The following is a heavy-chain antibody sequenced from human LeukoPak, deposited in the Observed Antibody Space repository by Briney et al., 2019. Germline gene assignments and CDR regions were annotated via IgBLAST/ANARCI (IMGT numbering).Heavy chain of an antibody. CDR2: INHSGST. CDR3: AALTCRSTSCPGDAFDI. CDR1: GGSFSGYY. Sequence: SETLSLTCAVYGGSFSGYYWSWIRQPPGKGLEWIGEINHSGSTNYNPSLKSRVTISVDTSKNQFSLKLSSVTAADTAVYYCAALTCRSTSCPGDAFDIWGQGTMVTVSS. J-gene: IGHJ3*02. D-gene: IGHD2-2*01. V-gene: IGHV4-34*01.